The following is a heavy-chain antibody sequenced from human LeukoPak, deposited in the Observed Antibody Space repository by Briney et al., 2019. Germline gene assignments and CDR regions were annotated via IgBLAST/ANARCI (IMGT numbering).Heavy chain of an antibody. V-gene: IGHV4-39*07. D-gene: IGHD3-22*01. J-gene: IGHJ3*02. CDR3: ARPPWYYYDSSGYPDAFDI. Sequence: SETLSLTCTVSGGSISSSSYYWGWIRQPPGKGLEWIGSIYYSGSTYYNPSLKSRVTISVDTSKNQFSLKLSSVTAADTAVYYCARPPWYYYDSSGYPDAFDIWGQGTMVTVSS. CDR2: IYYSGST. CDR1: GGSISSSSYY.